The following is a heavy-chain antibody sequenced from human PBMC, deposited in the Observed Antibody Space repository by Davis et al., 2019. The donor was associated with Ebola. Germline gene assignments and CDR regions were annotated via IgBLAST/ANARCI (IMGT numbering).Heavy chain of an antibody. CDR1: GFTFSDYY. V-gene: IGHV3-11*06. J-gene: IGHJ4*02. CDR2: ISSSSSYT. D-gene: IGHD7-27*01. Sequence: GESLKISCAASGFTFSDYYMSWIRQAPGKGLEWVSYISSSSSYTNYADSVKGRFTISRDNAKNSLYLQMNSLRAEDTAVYYCAATGVEYLDYWGQGTLVTVSS. CDR3: AATGVEYLDY.